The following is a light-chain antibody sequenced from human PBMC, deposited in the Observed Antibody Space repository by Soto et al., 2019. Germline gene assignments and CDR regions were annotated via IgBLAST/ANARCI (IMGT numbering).Light chain of an antibody. V-gene: IGKV1-5*03. Sequence: DIQMTPSPSTLSGSVGDRVTITCRASQTISSWLAWYQQKPGKAPKLLIYKASTLKSGVPSRLSGSGSGTEFTLTISSLQPDDFATYYCQHYNSYSEAFGQGTKGDIK. CDR3: QHYNSYSEA. CDR2: KAS. CDR1: QTISSW. J-gene: IGKJ1*01.